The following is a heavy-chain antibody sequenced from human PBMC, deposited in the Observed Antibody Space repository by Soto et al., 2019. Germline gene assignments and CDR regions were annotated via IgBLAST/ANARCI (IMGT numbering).Heavy chain of an antibody. D-gene: IGHD3-22*01. CDR3: VRFGTYYDTSGYLY. CDR2: INTDGSTT. J-gene: IGHJ4*02. Sequence: PXGSLRLSCTASGFSFSSHWMHWVRQAPGKGLIWVSRINTDGSTTNYADSVKGRFTISRDNAKNTLYLQMNSLRADDTAVYYCVRFGTYYDTSGYLYWGQGALVTVSS. V-gene: IGHV3-74*01. CDR1: GFSFSSHW.